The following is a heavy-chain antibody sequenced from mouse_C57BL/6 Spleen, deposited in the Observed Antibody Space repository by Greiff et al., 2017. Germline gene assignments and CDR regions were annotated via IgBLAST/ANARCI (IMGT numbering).Heavy chain of an antibody. J-gene: IGHJ4*01. D-gene: IGHD2-14*01. CDR3: ARDGVRDAMDY. V-gene: IGHV1-80*01. CDR2: IYPGDGDT. Sequence: QVQLKESGAELVKPGASVKISCKASGYAFSSYWMNWVKQRPGKGLEWIGQIYPGDGDTNYNGKFKGKATLTADKSSSTAYMQLSSLTSEDSAVYFCARDGVRDAMDYWGQGTSVTVSS. CDR1: GYAFSSYW.